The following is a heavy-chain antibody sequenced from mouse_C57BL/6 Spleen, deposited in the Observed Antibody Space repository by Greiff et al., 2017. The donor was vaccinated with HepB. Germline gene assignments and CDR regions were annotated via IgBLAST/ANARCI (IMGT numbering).Heavy chain of an antibody. J-gene: IGHJ3*01. V-gene: IGHV5-4*03. D-gene: IGHD3-3*01. CDR1: GFTFSSYA. Sequence: EVKLVESGGGLVKPAGSLKLSCAASGFTFSSYAMSWVRQTPEKRLEWVATISDGGSYTYYPDNVKGRFTISRDNAKNNLYLQMSHLKSEDTAMYYCARGSGTGGFAYWGQGTLVTVSA. CDR3: ARGSGTGGFAY. CDR2: ISDGGSYT.